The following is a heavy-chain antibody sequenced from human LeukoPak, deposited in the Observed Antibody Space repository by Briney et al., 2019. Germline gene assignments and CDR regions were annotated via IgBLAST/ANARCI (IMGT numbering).Heavy chain of an antibody. V-gene: IGHV3-23*01. CDR3: AKDAEHDY. D-gene: IGHD1-14*01. Sequence: GGSLRLSCAASGFTFSSYAMSWVRQAPGKGLDWVSTINTSGSSTSYADSVKGRSTISRDNSKNTLYLQMNNLRAEDTAVYYCAKDAEHDYWGQGTLVTVSS. CDR1: GFTFSSYA. CDR2: INTSGSST. J-gene: IGHJ4*02.